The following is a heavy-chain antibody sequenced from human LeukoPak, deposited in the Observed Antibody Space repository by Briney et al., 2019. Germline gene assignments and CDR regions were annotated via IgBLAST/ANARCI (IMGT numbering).Heavy chain of an antibody. V-gene: IGHV1-2*04. CDR2: INPNSGGT. J-gene: IGHJ4*02. CDR3: AREQIDYGCDY. CDR1: GYTFTGYY. D-gene: IGHD4-17*01. Sequence: ASVKVSCKASGYTFTGYYMHWVRQAPGRGLEWMGWINPNSGGTNYAQKFQGWVTMTRDTSISTAYMELSRLRSDDTAVYYCAREQIDYGCDYWGQGTLVTVSP.